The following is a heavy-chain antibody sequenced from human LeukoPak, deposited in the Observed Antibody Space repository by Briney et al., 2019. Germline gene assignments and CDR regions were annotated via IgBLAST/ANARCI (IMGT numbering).Heavy chain of an antibody. CDR3: TTRSPARYCSDGACYSSADY. CDR2: IKSKVDGGTP. D-gene: IGHD2-15*01. J-gene: IGHJ4*02. Sequence: PGGSLRLSCAASGFTFSSYSMNWVRQAPGKGLEWVGHIKSKVDGGTPDHVAPVKGRFTISRDDSRNTLYLQMSSLNTEDTAVYYCTTRSPARYCSDGACYSSADYWGQGTLLTVSS. V-gene: IGHV3-15*07. CDR1: GFTFSSYS.